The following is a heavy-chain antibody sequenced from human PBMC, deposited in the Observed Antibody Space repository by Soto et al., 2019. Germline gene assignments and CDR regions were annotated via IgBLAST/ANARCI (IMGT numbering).Heavy chain of an antibody. V-gene: IGHV1-69*13. D-gene: IGHD3-22*01. CDR2: IIPIFGTA. CDR3: ARDDDSSGYYHGSYFDY. Sequence: VASVKVSCKASGGTFSSYAISWVRQAPGQGLEWMGGIIPIFGTANYAQKFQGRVTITADESTSTAYMELSSLRSEDTAVYYCARDDDSSGYYHGSYFDYWGQGTLVTVSS. CDR1: GGTFSSYA. J-gene: IGHJ4*02.